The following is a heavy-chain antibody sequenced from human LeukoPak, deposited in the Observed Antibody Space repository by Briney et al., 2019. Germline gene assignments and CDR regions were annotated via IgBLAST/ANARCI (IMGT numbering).Heavy chain of an antibody. Sequence: PGGSLRLSCAASGFTFSSYWMHWVRQAPGKGLVWVSRINNDGSSTSYADSVKGRFTISRDNAKNTLYLQMNSLRAEDTAVYYCAKGRGWEASYYYYYMDVWGKGTTVTISS. CDR1: GFTFSSYW. V-gene: IGHV3-74*01. CDR3: AKGRGWEASYYYYYMDV. D-gene: IGHD1-26*01. J-gene: IGHJ6*03. CDR2: INNDGSST.